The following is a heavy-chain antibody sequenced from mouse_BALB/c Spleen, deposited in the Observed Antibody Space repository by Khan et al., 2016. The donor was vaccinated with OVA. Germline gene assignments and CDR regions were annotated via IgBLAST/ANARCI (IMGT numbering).Heavy chain of an antibody. CDR2: IAPANGNT. D-gene: IGHD2-3*01. CDR1: GFNIKDTY. Sequence: VRLQQSGAELVKPAASVKLSCTASGFNIKDTYMHWVKQRSEQGLEWIGRIAPANGNTKYDPKFQGKATITADTSSNTSYLQFSSLTSEDTAVYYCARPSYDPRNFDVWGAGTTVTVSS. J-gene: IGHJ1*01. CDR3: ARPSYDPRNFDV. V-gene: IGHV14-3*02.